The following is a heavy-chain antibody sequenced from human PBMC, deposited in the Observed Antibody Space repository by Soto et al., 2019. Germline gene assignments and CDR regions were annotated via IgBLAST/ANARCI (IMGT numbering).Heavy chain of an antibody. Sequence: QPGGSLRLSCTASGFTFGDYAMSWVRQAPGKGLEWVGFIRSKAYGGTTEYAASVKGRFTISRDDSKSIAYLQMNSLKTEDTAVYYCTRDRPDFWSGHHPGPLCDYWGQGTLVTVSS. CDR2: IRSKAYGGTT. J-gene: IGHJ4*02. CDR1: GFTFGDYA. D-gene: IGHD3-3*01. CDR3: TRDRPDFWSGHHPGPLCDY. V-gene: IGHV3-49*04.